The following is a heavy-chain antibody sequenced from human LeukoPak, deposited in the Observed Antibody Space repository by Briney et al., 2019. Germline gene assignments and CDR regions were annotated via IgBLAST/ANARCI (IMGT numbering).Heavy chain of an antibody. D-gene: IGHD4/OR15-4a*01. CDR3: ARQNYGAAPLRY. J-gene: IGHJ4*02. CDR1: GGSFSGYY. V-gene: IGHV4-34*01. Sequence: PSETLSLTCAVYGGSFSGYYWSWIRQPPGKGLEWIGEINHSGRTNYNPSLRSRVTISVDTSKNQFSLKLSSVTAADTAVYYCARQNYGAAPLRYWGQGTLVTVSS. CDR2: INHSGRT.